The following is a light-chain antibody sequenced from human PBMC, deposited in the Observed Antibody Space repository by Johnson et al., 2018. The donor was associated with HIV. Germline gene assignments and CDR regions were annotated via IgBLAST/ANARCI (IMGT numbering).Light chain of an antibody. Sequence: QSVLTQPPSVSAAPGQRVTISCSGSSFNIGINFVSWYQQVPGTAPKLLICESNKRPSGIPDRFSGSKSGTSATLGITGLQTGDEADYYCGTWDTSLSAGYVFGTGTKVTVL. CDR2: ESN. CDR3: GTWDTSLSAGYV. CDR1: SFNIGINF. V-gene: IGLV1-51*02. J-gene: IGLJ1*01.